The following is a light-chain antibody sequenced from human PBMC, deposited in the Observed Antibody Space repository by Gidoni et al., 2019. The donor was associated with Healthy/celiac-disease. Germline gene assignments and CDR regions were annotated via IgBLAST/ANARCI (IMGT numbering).Light chain of an antibody. CDR2: DVS. J-gene: IGLJ2*01. CDR3: SSYTSSSTV. Sequence: QSALTQHASVSGSPGPSITISCTGTSSAVGGYNYVSWYQQHPGKAPKLMIYDVSNRPSGVSNRFSGSKSGNTASLTISGLQAEDEADYYCSSYTSSSTVFGGGTKLTVL. V-gene: IGLV2-14*01. CDR1: SSAVGGYNY.